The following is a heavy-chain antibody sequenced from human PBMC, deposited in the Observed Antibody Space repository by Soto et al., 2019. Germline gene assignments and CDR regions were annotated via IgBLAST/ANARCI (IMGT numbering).Heavy chain of an antibody. J-gene: IGHJ5*02. Sequence: PSETLSLTCTVSGGSISSGDYYWSWIRQHPGKGLEWIGYIYYSGSTYYNPSPKSRVTISVDTSKNQFSLKLSSVTAADTAVYYCARGSYYDSSGYYGPWGQGTLVTVS. CDR2: IYYSGST. CDR3: ARGSYYDSSGYYGP. CDR1: GGSISSGDYY. D-gene: IGHD3-22*01. V-gene: IGHV4-31*03.